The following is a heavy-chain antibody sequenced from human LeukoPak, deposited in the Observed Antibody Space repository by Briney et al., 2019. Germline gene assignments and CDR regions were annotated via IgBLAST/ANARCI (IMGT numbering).Heavy chain of an antibody. Sequence: SETLSLTCAVYGGSFSGYYWSWIRQPPGKGLEWIGEINHNGSTNYNPSLKSRVTISVDTSKNQFSLKLSSVTAADTAVYYCARGAAHSSGHDYWGQGTLVTVSS. J-gene: IGHJ4*02. D-gene: IGHD6-19*01. V-gene: IGHV4-34*01. CDR1: GGSFSGYY. CDR3: ARGAAHSSGHDY. CDR2: INHNGST.